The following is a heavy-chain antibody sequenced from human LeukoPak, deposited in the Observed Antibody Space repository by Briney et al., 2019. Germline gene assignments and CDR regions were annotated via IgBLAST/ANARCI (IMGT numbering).Heavy chain of an antibody. CDR1: GFTFSSYA. D-gene: IGHD2-2*01. CDR3: AKEPREYCSRTSCPNWIDA. V-gene: IGHV3-23*01. J-gene: IGHJ5*02. CDR2: ISASGLTT. Sequence: GGSLRLSCAASGFTFSSYAMSWVRQAPGKGLEWVSAISASGLTTYCADSVKGRFSISRDNSKNTLYLQMSSLRADDTAVYYCAKEPREYCSRTSCPNWIDAWGQGTLVTVSS.